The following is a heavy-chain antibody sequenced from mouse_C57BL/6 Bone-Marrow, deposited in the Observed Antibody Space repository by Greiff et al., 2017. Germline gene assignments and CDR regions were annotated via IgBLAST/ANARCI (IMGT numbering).Heavy chain of an antibody. J-gene: IGHJ3*01. Sequence: EVQLKESGPGLVKPSQSLSLTCSVTGYSITSGYYWNWIRQFPGNKLEWMGYISYDGSNNYNPSLKNRISITRDTSKNQFFLKLNSVTTEDTATYYCARDAYDYDSFAYWGQGTLVTGSA. D-gene: IGHD2-4*01. CDR3: ARDAYDYDSFAY. CDR1: GYSITSGYY. CDR2: ISYDGSN. V-gene: IGHV3-6*01.